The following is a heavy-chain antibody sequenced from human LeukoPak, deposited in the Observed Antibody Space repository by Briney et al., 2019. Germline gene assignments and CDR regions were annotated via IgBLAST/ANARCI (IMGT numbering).Heavy chain of an antibody. J-gene: IGHJ4*02. D-gene: IGHD3/OR15-3a*01. V-gene: IGHV3-48*03. CDR1: GFTFVSHA. Sequence: GGSLRLFCAVSGFTFVSHAMNWVRQAPGKGLEWISFINHYGTIVYYAGSVKGRFATSRDNAKNSLYLQINNVGADDTAVYYCARDQDWAFDYWGQGTLVTVSS. CDR2: INHYGTIV. CDR3: ARDQDWAFDY.